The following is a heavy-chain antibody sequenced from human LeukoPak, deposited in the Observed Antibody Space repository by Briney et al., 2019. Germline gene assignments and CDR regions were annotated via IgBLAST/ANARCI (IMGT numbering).Heavy chain of an antibody. CDR3: ARWNYFDNSGYYSDWYFDL. J-gene: IGHJ2*01. D-gene: IGHD3-22*01. V-gene: IGHV4-59*08. CDR2: IHYTGST. CDR1: GGSISSYY. Sequence: SETLSLTCSVSGGSISSYYWSWLRQPTGKGLEWMGYIHYTGSTNYNPSLKSRVTMSLDTSKNQFSMELMSVTAADTAVYYCARWNYFDNSGYYSDWYFDLWGRGTLVTVSS.